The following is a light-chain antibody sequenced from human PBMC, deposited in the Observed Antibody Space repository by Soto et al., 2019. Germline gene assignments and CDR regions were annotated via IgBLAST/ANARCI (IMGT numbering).Light chain of an antibody. J-gene: IGLJ1*01. CDR3: SAYTSSSTLYV. CDR2: EVS. Sequence: QSALTQPASVSGSPGQSITISCTGTSRDVGGYNYVSWYQQHPGKAPKLMLYEVSNRPSGVSNRFSGSKSGNTASLTISWLQAEDDADYYCSAYTSSSTLYVFGAGTKVTVL. CDR1: SRDVGGYNY. V-gene: IGLV2-14*01.